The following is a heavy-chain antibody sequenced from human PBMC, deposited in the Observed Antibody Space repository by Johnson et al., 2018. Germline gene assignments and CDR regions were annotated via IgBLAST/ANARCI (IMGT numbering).Heavy chain of an antibody. Sequence: VQLQESGGGVVQPGGSLRLSCAASGFTFSSYSMNWVRQAPGKGLEWVSSIGISSSYIYYAASVKGRFTISRDNAENSLYLQMNSLRTEDTALYYCTRANQATRYFDSWGQGTLVTVSS. CDR3: TRANQATRYFDS. V-gene: IGHV3-21*04. J-gene: IGHJ4*02. CDR1: GFTFSSYS. CDR2: IGISSSYI.